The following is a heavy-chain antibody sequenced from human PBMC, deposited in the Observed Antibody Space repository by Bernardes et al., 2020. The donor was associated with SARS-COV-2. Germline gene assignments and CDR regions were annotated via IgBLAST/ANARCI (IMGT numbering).Heavy chain of an antibody. CDR3: AKVLTGGAVAGYYFDY. D-gene: IGHD6-19*01. Sequence: GGSLRLSCAASGFTFSSYAMSWVRQAPGKGLEWVPAISGSGGSTYYADSVKGRFTISRDNSKNTLYLQMNSLRAEDTAVYYCAKVLTGGAVAGYYFDYWGQGTLVTVSS. J-gene: IGHJ4*02. V-gene: IGHV3-23*01. CDR1: GFTFSSYA. CDR2: ISGSGGST.